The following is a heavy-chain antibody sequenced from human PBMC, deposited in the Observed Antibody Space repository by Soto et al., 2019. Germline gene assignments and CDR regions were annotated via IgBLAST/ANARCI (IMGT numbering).Heavy chain of an antibody. CDR1: GFTFSSYA. J-gene: IGHJ6*02. D-gene: IGHD3-3*01. CDR3: AREPRITIFGVVIRESYYYYGMDV. V-gene: IGHV3-30-3*01. Sequence: PGGSLRLSCAASGFTFSSYAMHWVRQAPGKGLEWEAVISYDGSNKYYADSVKGRFTISRDNSKNTLYLQMNSLRAEDTAVYYCAREPRITIFGVVIRESYYYYGMDVWGQGTTVTVYS. CDR2: ISYDGSNK.